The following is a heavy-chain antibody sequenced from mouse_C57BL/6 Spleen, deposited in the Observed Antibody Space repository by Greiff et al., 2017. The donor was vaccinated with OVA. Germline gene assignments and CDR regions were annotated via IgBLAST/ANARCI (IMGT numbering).Heavy chain of an antibody. CDR3: ARHEYFYV. Sequence: VQLQQPGAELVRPGTSVKLSCKASGYTFTSYWMHWVKQRPGQGLEWIGMIDPSDSYTNYNQKLKGKVTLTVDTSSSTAYIQLSSLTSEDSAVYYCARHEYFYVWGTGTTVTVSS. CDR1: GYTFTSYW. V-gene: IGHV1-59*01. CDR2: IDPSDSYT. J-gene: IGHJ1*03.